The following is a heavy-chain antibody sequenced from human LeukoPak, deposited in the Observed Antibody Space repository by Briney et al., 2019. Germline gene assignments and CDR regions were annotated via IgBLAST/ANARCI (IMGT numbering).Heavy chain of an antibody. CDR3: ARGPSSYYFDY. V-gene: IGHV4-59*01. J-gene: IGHJ4*02. CDR1: GGSISGYY. Sequence: SETLSLTCTVSGGSISGYYCSWIRQPPGRGLEWIGYIYYSGSTNYNPSLESRVTISVDTSKNQFSLKLSSVTAADTAVYYCARGPSSYYFDYWGQGNLVTVSS. CDR2: IYYSGST.